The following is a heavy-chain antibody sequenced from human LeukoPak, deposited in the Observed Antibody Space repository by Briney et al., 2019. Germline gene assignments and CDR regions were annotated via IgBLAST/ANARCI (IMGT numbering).Heavy chain of an antibody. CDR2: INRGGST. Sequence: SETLSLTCAVYGGSFNGYYWTWLRQPPGKGLEWIGEINRGGSTVYNPSLKSRVTISVDTSKNQFSLRLSSVTAADTAVYYCARGRGSGSYYRYWGQGTLVTVSS. V-gene: IGHV4-34*01. CDR1: GGSFNGYY. CDR3: ARGRGSGSYYRY. J-gene: IGHJ4*02. D-gene: IGHD3-10*01.